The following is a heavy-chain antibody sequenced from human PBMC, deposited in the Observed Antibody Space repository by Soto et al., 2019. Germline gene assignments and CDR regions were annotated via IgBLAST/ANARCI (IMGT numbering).Heavy chain of an antibody. V-gene: IGHV3-30*04. CDR3: AKDGELATSLLYFFDF. CDR2: IYYGGRNT. J-gene: IGHJ4*01. D-gene: IGHD2-2*01. Sequence: GGSLRLSCAASGFTFSTFALHWVRQAPGKGLELVALIYYGGRNTLYSDSVKSRFTISRDDSKNTLSLQMNSLRHEDTALYYCAKDGELATSLLYFFDFWGHGTLVTVSS. CDR1: GFTFSTFA.